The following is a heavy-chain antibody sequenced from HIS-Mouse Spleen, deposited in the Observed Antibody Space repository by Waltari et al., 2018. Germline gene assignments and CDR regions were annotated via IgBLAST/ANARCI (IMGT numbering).Heavy chain of an antibody. J-gene: IGHJ4*02. V-gene: IGHV1-8*01. CDR2: MNPNSGNT. D-gene: IGHD6-19*01. Sequence: GQGLEWMGWMNPNSGNTGYAQKFQGRVTMTRNTSISTAYMELSSLRSEDTAVYYCARIIAVAGPFDYWGQGTLVTVSS. CDR3: ARIIAVAGPFDY.